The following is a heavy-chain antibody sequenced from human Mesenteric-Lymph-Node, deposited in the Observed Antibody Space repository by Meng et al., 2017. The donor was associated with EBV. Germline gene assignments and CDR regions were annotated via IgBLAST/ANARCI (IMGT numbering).Heavy chain of an antibody. J-gene: IGHJ2*01. CDR3: GRGRTYWYFDL. CDR1: GGSVSSGSYY. Sequence: QAQLQESGPGLVKPSATLSLPCMVSGGSVSSGSYYWSWIQQPPGKGLEWIGYIYYSGSANYNPSLKSRVTISVDTSKNQFSLKLSSVTAADTAVYYCGRGRTYWYFDLWGRGTLVTVSS. V-gene: IGHV4-61*01. CDR2: IYYSGSA.